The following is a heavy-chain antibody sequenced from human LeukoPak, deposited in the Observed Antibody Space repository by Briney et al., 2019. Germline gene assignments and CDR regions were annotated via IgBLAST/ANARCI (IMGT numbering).Heavy chain of an antibody. CDR1: GYSFTSCW. CDR3: ARLRDAYPDY. V-gene: IGHV5-51*01. J-gene: IGHJ4*02. D-gene: IGHD5-24*01. CDR2: IYPGDSDS. Sequence: GESLKISCKGSGYSFTSCWIGWVRQMPGKGLEWMGIIYPGDSDSRYSPSFQGQVTISADKSISTAYLQWNSLKASDTAIYYCARLRDAYPDYWGQGTLITVSS.